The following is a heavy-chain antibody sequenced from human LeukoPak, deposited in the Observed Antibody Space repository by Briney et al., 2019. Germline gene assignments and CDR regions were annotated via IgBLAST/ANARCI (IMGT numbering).Heavy chain of an antibody. Sequence: MPSDTLSPACTLAAGSISRRCYYWTWIRGPGGKGPERIGGIYTRGSTNYTPSLKSRVTISVDTCKNQFSLKLSSVTAADTAVYYCARDVGSEKRKGFDYWGQGTLVTVSS. CDR1: AGSISRRCYY. J-gene: IGHJ4*02. V-gene: IGHV4-61*02. CDR3: ARDVGSEKRKGFDY. D-gene: IGHD2-15*01. CDR2: IYTRGST.